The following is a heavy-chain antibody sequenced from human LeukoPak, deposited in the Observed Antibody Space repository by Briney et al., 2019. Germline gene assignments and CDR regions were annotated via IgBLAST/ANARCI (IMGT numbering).Heavy chain of an antibody. CDR2: IYHSGST. V-gene: IGHV4-30-2*01. CDR1: GGSISSGGYS. J-gene: IGHJ4*02. CDR3: AGQTMVRRVRDY. D-gene: IGHD3-10*01. Sequence: SETLSLTCAVSGGSISSGGYSWSWIRQPPGKGLEWIGYIYHSGSTYYNPSLKSRVTISVDRSKNQFSLKLSSVTAADTAVYYCAGQTMVRRVRDYWGQGTLVTVSS.